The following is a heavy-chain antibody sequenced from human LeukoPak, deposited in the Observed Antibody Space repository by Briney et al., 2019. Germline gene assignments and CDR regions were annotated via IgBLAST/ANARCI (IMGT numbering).Heavy chain of an antibody. V-gene: IGHV4-34*01. J-gene: IGHJ4*02. CDR1: SGSFSGYY. Sequence: SETLSLTCAVYSGSFSGYYWRWIRQPPGKGLEWIGEINDSGSVNCNPSLKNRVTLSVDTSKNQFSLRLGSVAAADTAVYYCARRLVDSGASQVSDDWGQGTLVTVSS. CDR3: ARRLVDSGASQVSDD. D-gene: IGHD2-15*01. CDR2: INDSGSV.